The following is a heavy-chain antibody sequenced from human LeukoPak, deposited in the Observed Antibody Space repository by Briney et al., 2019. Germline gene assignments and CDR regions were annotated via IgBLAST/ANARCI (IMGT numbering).Heavy chain of an antibody. CDR1: GDSITSCSYY. CDR3: VSTHFDIGFFYYGMDV. D-gene: IGHD5-12*01. Sequence: LETLSLSCTVSGDSITSCSYYWGWVRQPPGQGLEWIVSIYSSDSTYYNPALKSRVTIPVDMSNNRFSLKLSSVTAADTAVYYCVSTHFDIGFFYYGMDVWGPGTTVTVSS. CDR2: IYSSDST. J-gene: IGHJ6*02. V-gene: IGHV4-39*01.